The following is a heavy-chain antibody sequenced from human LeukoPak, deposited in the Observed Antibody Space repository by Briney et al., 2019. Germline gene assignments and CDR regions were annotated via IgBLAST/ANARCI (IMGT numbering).Heavy chain of an antibody. CDR2: IYPGDSDT. CDR1: GYSFTSYW. J-gene: IGHJ3*02. V-gene: IGHV5-51*01. CDR3: ARQSSSYYYDSSGLDAFDI. Sequence: GESLKISCKGSGYSFTSYWIGWVRQMPGKGLEWMGIIYPGDSDTRYSPSFQGQVTISADKSISTAYLQWSSLKASDTAMYYCARQSSSYYYDSSGLDAFDIWGQGTMVTVSS. D-gene: IGHD3-22*01.